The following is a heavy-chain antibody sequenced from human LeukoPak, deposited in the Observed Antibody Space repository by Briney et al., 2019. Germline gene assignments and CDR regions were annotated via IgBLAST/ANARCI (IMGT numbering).Heavy chain of an antibody. J-gene: IGHJ4*02. D-gene: IGHD3-3*01. CDR1: GFTFSSYA. CDR2: ISGSGGST. Sequence: GGSLRLSCAASGFTFSSYAMSWVRQAPGKGLEWVSAISGSGGSTYYADSVKGRFTISRDNSKNTLYLQMNSLRAEDTAVYYCAKVTYYDFWSGYSGFYWDQGTLVTVSS. CDR3: AKVTYYDFWSGYSGFY. V-gene: IGHV3-23*01.